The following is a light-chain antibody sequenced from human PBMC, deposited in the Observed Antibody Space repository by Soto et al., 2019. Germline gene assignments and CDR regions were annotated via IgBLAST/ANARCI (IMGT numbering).Light chain of an antibody. J-gene: IGKJ4*01. V-gene: IGKV1-9*01. Sequence: DIQLTQAPSFLSASVGDRVTITCRASQDIRNYLAWYQQNLGKAPKLLIYAASTLQSGVPSRFSGSGSGTEFTLTISSLQPEDFATYYCQQLDTYPLTFGGGTKVEI. CDR3: QQLDTYPLT. CDR1: QDIRNY. CDR2: AAS.